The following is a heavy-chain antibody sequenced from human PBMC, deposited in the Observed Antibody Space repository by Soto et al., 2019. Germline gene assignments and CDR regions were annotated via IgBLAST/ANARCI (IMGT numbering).Heavy chain of an antibody. CDR3: ARDRGYSYGYSDY. Sequence: GSLRFSCAGSGLTFSSYSMNWVRQAPGKGLEWVSYISSSSSSIDYADSVKGRFTISRDNAKNSLYLQMNSLRDEDTAVYYCARDRGYSYGYSDYWGQGTLVPVSS. D-gene: IGHD5-18*01. CDR2: ISSSSSSI. J-gene: IGHJ4*02. CDR1: GLTFSSYS. V-gene: IGHV3-48*02.